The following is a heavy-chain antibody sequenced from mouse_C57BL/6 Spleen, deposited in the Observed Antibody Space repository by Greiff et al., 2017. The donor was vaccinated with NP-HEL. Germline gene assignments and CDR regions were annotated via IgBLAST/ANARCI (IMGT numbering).Heavy chain of an antibody. CDR1: GFTFSDYG. CDR2: ISSGSSCI. D-gene: IGHD1-1*01. CDR3: ARTYGSSYVRYFDY. V-gene: IGHV5-17*01. J-gene: IGHJ2*01. Sequence: DVMLVESGGGLVKPGGSLKLSCAASGFTFSDYGMHWVRQAPEKGLEWVAYISSGSSCIYYADTVKGRFTISRDNAKNTLFLQMSILRSEYTAMYYCARTYGSSYVRYFDYWGQGTTLTVSS.